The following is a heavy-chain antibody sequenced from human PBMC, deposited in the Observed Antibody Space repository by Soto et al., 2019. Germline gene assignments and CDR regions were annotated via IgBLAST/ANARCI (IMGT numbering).Heavy chain of an antibody. J-gene: IGHJ4*02. V-gene: IGHV1-69*01. CDR3: ATSTSSSWQNDY. D-gene: IGHD6-13*01. Sequence: QVQLEQSGAEVKKPGSSVKVSCKASGGTFNTFPISWVRQATGQGLEWIGGIIPIFETANYAQRLQDRLTITADESTRTAYMELSRLTSDDTAIYFCATSTSSSWQNDYWGLGTLVVVSS. CDR1: GGTFNTFP. CDR2: IIPIFETA.